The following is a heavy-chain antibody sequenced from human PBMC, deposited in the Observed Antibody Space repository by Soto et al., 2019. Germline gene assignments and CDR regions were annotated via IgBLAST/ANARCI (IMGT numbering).Heavy chain of an antibody. J-gene: IGHJ6*02. CDR2: IYYSGST. D-gene: IGHD2-15*01. Sequence: PSETLSLTCTVSGCSISSGDYYWSWIRQPPGKGLEWIGYIYYSGSTYYNPSLKSRVTISVDTSKNQFSLKLSSVTAADTAVYYCARAPLYCSGGSCYARLYYYYGMDVWGQGTTVTVSS. CDR1: GCSISSGDYY. V-gene: IGHV4-30-4*01. CDR3: ARAPLYCSGGSCYARLYYYYGMDV.